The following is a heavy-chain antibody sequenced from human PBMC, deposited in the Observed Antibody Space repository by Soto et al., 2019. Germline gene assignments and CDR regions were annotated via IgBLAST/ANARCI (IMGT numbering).Heavy chain of an antibody. D-gene: IGHD5-18*01. CDR3: ARAYSYGHNWFDP. CDR1: GGSFSGCY. V-gene: IGHV4-34*01. Sequence: SETLSLTCAVYGGSFSGCYWSWIRQPPGKGLEWIGEINHSGSTNYNPSPKSRVTISVDTSKNQFSLKLSSVTAADTAVYYCARAYSYGHNWFDPWGQGTLVTVSS. CDR2: INHSGST. J-gene: IGHJ5*02.